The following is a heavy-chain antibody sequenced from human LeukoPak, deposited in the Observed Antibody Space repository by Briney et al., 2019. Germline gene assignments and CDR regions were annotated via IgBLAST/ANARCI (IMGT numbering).Heavy chain of an antibody. J-gene: IGHJ5*02. CDR1: GFTVSTNY. CDR3: ARDRITGWDP. D-gene: IGHD6-19*01. V-gene: IGHV3-53*01. Sequence: PGGSLRLSCAASGFTVSTNYMNWVRQAPGKGLEWVSVVYYDGSTYYADSVKGRFTISRDSSKNTLYLQMNSLRGEDTAVYYCARDRITGWDPWGQGTLVTVSS. CDR2: VYYDGST.